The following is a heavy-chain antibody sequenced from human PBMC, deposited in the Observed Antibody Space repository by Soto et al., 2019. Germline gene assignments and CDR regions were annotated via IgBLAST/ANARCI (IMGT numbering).Heavy chain of an antibody. V-gene: IGHV1-2*04. CDR1: GYTFTGYY. Sequence: ASVKVSCKASGYTFTGYYMHWVRQAPGQGLEWMGWINPNSGGTNYAQKFQGWVTMTRDTSISTAYMELSRLRSDDTAVYYCARGGPSSLHYYYYGMDVWGQGTTVTVSS. CDR2: INPNSGGT. CDR3: ARGGPSSLHYYYYGMDV. J-gene: IGHJ6*02. D-gene: IGHD6-13*01.